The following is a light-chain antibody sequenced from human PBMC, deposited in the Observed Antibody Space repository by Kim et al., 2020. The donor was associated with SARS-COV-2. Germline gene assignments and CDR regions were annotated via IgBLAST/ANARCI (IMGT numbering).Light chain of an antibody. Sequence: PGQSITISCTGTSGDIADYNSVSWYQQHPGKAPNLWIYDVNKRPSGISNRFSGSKSGDTASLTISGLQAEDEADYYCTSYTVGTWVFGGGTKVTVL. CDR3: TSYTVGTWV. CDR2: DVN. J-gene: IGLJ3*02. CDR1: SGDIADYNS. V-gene: IGLV2-14*03.